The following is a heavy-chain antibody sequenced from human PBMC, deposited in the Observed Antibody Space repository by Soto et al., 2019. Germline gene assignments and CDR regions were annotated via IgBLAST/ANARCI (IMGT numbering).Heavy chain of an antibody. V-gene: IGHV4-4*02. D-gene: IGHD3-9*01. CDR2: IYNRGST. Sequence: SETLSLTCAVSGGSISSRNWWSWVRQSPGKGLEWIGEIYNRGSTNYNPSLKSRVTISVDKSNNQISLKLSSVTAADTAVYYCARGGDYDILTGYNNWFDPWGQGTLVT. J-gene: IGHJ5*02. CDR1: GGSISSRNW. CDR3: ARGGDYDILTGYNNWFDP.